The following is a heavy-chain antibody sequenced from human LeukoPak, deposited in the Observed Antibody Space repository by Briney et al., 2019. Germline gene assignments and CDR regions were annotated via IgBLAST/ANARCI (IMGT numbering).Heavy chain of an antibody. CDR2: IWYDGSNK. V-gene: IGHV3-33*06. CDR3: AKSQRENWFDP. Sequence: PGGSLRLSCAASGFTFSSYGMHWVRQAPGKGLEWVAVIWYDGSNKYYADSVKGRFTISRDNSKNTLYLQMNSLRAEDTAVYYCAKSQRENWFDPWGQGTLVTVSS. CDR1: GFTFSSYG. J-gene: IGHJ5*02.